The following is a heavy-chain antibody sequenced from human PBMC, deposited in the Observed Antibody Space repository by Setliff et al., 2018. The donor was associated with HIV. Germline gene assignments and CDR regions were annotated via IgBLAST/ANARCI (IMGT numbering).Heavy chain of an antibody. J-gene: IGHJ4*01. CDR3: ARVQYHYVNNGDSYYFTH. CDR1: GGSFSGYY. V-gene: IGHV4-34*01. CDR2: INHTGST. D-gene: IGHD3-10*02. Sequence: PSETLSLTCAVYGGSFSGYYWSWIRQPPGKGLEWIGEINHTGSTNYSPSLKSRVTISVDKSKNQFSLRLNSVTAADTAVYYCARVQYHYVNNGDSYYFTHWGHGTLVTVSS.